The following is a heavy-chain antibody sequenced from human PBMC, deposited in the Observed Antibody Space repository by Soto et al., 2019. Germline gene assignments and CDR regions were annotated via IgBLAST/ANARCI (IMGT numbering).Heavy chain of an antibody. V-gene: IGHV4-39*01. D-gene: IGHD5-18*01. Sequence: PSETLSLTCTVSGGSISSSSYYWGWIRQPPGKGLEWIGSIYYSGSTYYNPSLKSRVTISVDTSKNQFSLKLSSVTAADTAVYYCARPGIRLEPASWFDPWGQGTLVTVSS. CDR1: GGSISSSSYY. CDR3: ARPGIRLEPASWFDP. CDR2: IYYSGST. J-gene: IGHJ5*02.